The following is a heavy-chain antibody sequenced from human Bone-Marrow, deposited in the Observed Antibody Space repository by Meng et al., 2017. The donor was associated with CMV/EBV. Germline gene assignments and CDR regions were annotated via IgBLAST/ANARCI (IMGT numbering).Heavy chain of an antibody. J-gene: IGHJ6*01. V-gene: IGHV4-38-2*01. CDR3: VRHIIVVPARGYGVDV. CDR1: GHSISSDYF. CDR2: IYDGGST. D-gene: IGHD2-2*01. Sequence: SETLSPTCRAPGHSISSDYFWGWVRQPPGKGLEWIGIYDGGSTYYNPSLKSRIVISVDTSGTQFSLTPSSVTAAATAVYYCVRHIIVVPARGYGVDVWGQGTTVTVSS.